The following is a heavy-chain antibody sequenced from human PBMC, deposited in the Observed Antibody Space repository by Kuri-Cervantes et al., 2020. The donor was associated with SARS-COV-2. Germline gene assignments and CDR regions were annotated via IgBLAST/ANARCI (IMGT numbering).Heavy chain of an antibody. J-gene: IGHJ4*02. CDR3: ARGAYYDFWSGYYPAYYFDY. D-gene: IGHD3-3*01. V-gene: IGHV4-4*07. CDR2: IDTSGST. Sequence: ESLKISCTVSGGSISSYYWSWIRQPDGKGLEWIGRIDTSGSTNYNPSLKSRVTMSVDTSKNQFSLKLSSVTAADTAVYYCARGAYYDFWSGYYPAYYFDYWGQGTLVTVSS. CDR1: GGSISSYY.